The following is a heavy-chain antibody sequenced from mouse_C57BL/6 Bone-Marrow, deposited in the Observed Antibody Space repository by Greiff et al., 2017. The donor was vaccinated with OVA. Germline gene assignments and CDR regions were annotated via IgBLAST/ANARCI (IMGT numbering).Heavy chain of an antibody. CDR3: ARGGSSPFAY. D-gene: IGHD1-1*01. Sequence: VKVEESGPGLVAPSQSLSITCTVSGFSLTSYGVDWVRQSPGKGLEWLGVIWGVGSTNYNSALKSRLSISKDNSKSQVFLKMNSLQTDDTAMYYCARGGSSPFAYWGQGTLVTVSA. J-gene: IGHJ3*01. V-gene: IGHV2-6*01. CDR1: GFSLTSYG. CDR2: IWGVGST.